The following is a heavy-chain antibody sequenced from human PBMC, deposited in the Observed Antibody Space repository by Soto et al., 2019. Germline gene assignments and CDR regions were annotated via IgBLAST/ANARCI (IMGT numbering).Heavy chain of an antibody. CDR3: ANGRGGGILDWFDP. Sequence: EVRLLESGGGLVQPGGSLRLSCAASGFTFSGFCMAWVRQAPGKGLEWVATVTGSGGGTYYADSVKGRFSISRDNSKNPVYLQMSSLRPEDTAVYFGANGRGGGILDWFDPWGQGIMVTVSS. D-gene: IGHD3-16*01. CDR1: GFTFSGFC. J-gene: IGHJ5*02. CDR2: VTGSGGGT. V-gene: IGHV3-23*01.